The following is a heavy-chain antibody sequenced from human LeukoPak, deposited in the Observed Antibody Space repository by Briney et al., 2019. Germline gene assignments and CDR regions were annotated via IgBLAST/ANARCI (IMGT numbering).Heavy chain of an antibody. CDR2: LYDSGST. V-gene: IGHV4-39*01. Sequence: PSETLSLTCTVSGGSISSSSYYWDWIRQPPGKGLEWIGNLYDSGSTHYNPSLRSRITISADTSKNQFSLKLSSVTAADTAVYYCARVGDGNFDYWGQGTLVTVSS. J-gene: IGHJ4*02. CDR1: GGSISSSSYY. CDR3: ARVGDGNFDY.